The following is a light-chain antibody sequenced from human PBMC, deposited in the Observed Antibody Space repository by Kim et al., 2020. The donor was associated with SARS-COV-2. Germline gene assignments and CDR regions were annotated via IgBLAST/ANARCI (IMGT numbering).Light chain of an antibody. CDR3: QHFGSSPYT. V-gene: IGKV3-20*01. Sequence: LSPAEGATVSCMANQSVNIYYLAWYQQRVGQAPRLLIYGASTRATGIPDRFSGSGSGTDFTLTISRLEPEDFAVYYCQHFGSSPYTFGQGTKLEI. J-gene: IGKJ2*01. CDR1: QSVNIYY. CDR2: GAS.